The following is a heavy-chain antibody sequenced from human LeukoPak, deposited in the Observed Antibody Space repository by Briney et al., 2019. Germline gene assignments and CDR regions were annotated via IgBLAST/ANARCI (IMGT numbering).Heavy chain of an antibody. V-gene: IGHV4-39*07. D-gene: IGHD6-19*01. J-gene: IGHJ5*02. CDR1: GGSISSSSYY. Sequence: KPSETLSLTCTVSGGSISSSSYYWGWIRQPPGKGLEWIGSIYYSGSTYYNPSLKSRVTISVDTSKNQFSLKLSSVSAADTAVYYCARDRGWLVRGNWFDPWGQGTLVTVSS. CDR3: ARDRGWLVRGNWFDP. CDR2: IYYSGST.